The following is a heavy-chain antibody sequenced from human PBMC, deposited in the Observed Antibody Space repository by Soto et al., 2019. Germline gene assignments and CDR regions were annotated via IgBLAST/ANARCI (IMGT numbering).Heavy chain of an antibody. Sequence: GGSLRLSCAASGFTFSSYGMHWVRQAPGKGLEWVAVIWYDGSNKYYADSVKGRFTISRDISKNSLYLQLNSLRAEDTAVYYCVAPKDSSSWYYFDYWGQGTLVTVSS. D-gene: IGHD6-13*01. CDR1: GFTFSSYG. V-gene: IGHV3-33*01. J-gene: IGHJ4*02. CDR2: IWYDGSNK. CDR3: VAPKDSSSWYYFDY.